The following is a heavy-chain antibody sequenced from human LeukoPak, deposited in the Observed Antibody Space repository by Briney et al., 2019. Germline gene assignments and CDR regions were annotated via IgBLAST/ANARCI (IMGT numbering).Heavy chain of an antibody. CDR2: IYPNSGAT. CDR3: GTLLSNGPFDY. V-gene: IGHV1-2*02. J-gene: IGHJ4*02. CDR1: GYTFTGYY. Sequence: ASVKVSCKASGYTFTGYYMHWVRQAPGQGLEWMGYIYPNSGATKSAQKFQGRVTMTRDTSISTAYMELSGLGSDDTAVYYCGTLLSNGPFDYWGQGSLVTVSS.